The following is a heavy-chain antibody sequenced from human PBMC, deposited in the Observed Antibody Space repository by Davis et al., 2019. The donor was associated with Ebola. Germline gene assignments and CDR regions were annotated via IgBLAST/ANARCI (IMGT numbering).Heavy chain of an antibody. CDR2: INPDNGDT. Sequence: ASVKVSCKASGFTFTSYALHWVRQAPGQSLEWMGWINPDNGDTKYSQKFQGRVTITSDTSASTAYMELSSLRSEDTAVYYCAAAFYYYGMDVWGQGTTVTVSS. D-gene: IGHD3-3*02. CDR3: AAAFYYYGMDV. J-gene: IGHJ6*02. CDR1: GFTFTSYA. V-gene: IGHV1-3*01.